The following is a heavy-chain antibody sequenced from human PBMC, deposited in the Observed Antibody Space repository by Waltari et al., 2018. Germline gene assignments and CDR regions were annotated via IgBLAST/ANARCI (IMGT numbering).Heavy chain of an antibody. V-gene: IGHV3-64*07. CDR1: GFTFSSYA. Sequence: EVQLVESGGGLVQPGGSLRLSCAASGFTFSSYAMHWVRQAPGKGLEYVSAISSNGGGTYYAGSVKGRFTISRDNSKNTLYLQMGSLRAEDMAVYYCARGGEGVWFRELFFPKGDDYWGQGTLVTVSS. J-gene: IGHJ4*02. CDR2: ISSNGGGT. D-gene: IGHD3-10*01. CDR3: ARGGEGVWFRELFFPKGDDY.